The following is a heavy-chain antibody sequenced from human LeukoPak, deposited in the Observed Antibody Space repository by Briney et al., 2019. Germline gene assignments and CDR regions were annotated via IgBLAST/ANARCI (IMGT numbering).Heavy chain of an antibody. J-gene: IGHJ5*02. D-gene: IGHD2-2*01. CDR3: ATSSGSCSSTSCYVDGFDP. V-gene: IGHV1-8*01. CDR1: GYTFTSYG. Sequence: ASVKVSCKASGYTFTSYGINWVRQATGQGLEWMGWMNPNSGNTGYAQKFQGRVTMTRNTSISTAYMELSSLRSEDTAVYYCATSSGSCSSTSCYVDGFDPWGQGTLVTVSS. CDR2: MNPNSGNT.